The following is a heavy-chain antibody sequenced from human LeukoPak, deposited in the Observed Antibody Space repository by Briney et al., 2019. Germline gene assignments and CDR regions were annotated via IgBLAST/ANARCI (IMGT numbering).Heavy chain of an antibody. V-gene: IGHV4-59*01. J-gene: IGHJ4*02. CDR3: ARSITIFGVVQYHFDY. CDR1: GGSISSYY. Sequence: SETLSLTCTVSGGSISSYYWSWIRQPPGKGLEWIGYIYYSGSTNYNPSLKSRVTISVDTSKNQFSLKLSSVTAADTAVYYCARSITIFGVVQYHFDYWGQGTLVTVSS. CDR2: IYYSGST. D-gene: IGHD3-3*01.